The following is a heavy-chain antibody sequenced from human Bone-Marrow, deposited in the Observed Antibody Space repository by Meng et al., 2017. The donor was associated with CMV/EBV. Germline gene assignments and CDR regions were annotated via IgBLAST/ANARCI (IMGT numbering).Heavy chain of an antibody. V-gene: IGHV3-66*02. CDR1: GFSVSSNY. Sequence: GESLKISCAASGFSVSSNYMSWVRQAPGRGLEWVSVIYRVGDTYYTDSVKGRFTISRDNSKNTMYLQMSSLRTEDTAVYYCAKTGGAPTTLYYYGLDVWGQGTAVTVSS. D-gene: IGHD1-1*01. CDR2: IYRVGDT. J-gene: IGHJ6*02. CDR3: AKTGGAPTTLYYYGLDV.